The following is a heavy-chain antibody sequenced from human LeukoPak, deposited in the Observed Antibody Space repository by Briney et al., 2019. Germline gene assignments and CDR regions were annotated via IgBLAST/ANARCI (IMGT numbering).Heavy chain of an antibody. Sequence: KPGGSLRLSCSASGFIFSSYSMNWVRQAPGKGLEWVSSISSYSNYVYYADSLKGRFTISRDDAKNSLYLQMNSLRAEDTAEYYCARSRTTVTKDALDYWGQGTLVTVSS. CDR3: ARSRTTVTKDALDY. D-gene: IGHD4-17*01. CDR1: GFIFSSYS. V-gene: IGHV3-21*06. CDR2: ISSYSNYV. J-gene: IGHJ4*02.